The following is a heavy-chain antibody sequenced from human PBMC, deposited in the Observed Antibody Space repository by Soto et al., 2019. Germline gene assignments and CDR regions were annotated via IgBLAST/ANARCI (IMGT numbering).Heavy chain of an antibody. J-gene: IGHJ6*02. D-gene: IGHD2-15*01. CDR1: GFTFSSYA. Sequence: EVQLLESGGGLVQPGGSLRLSCAASGFTFSSYAMSWVRQAPGKGLEWVSAISGSGGSTYYADSVKGRFTISRDNSKNTLYLQMNSLRAEDTAVYYCARETLGYCSVGSCYGMDVWGQGTTVTVSS. CDR3: ARETLGYCSVGSCYGMDV. CDR2: ISGSGGST. V-gene: IGHV3-23*01.